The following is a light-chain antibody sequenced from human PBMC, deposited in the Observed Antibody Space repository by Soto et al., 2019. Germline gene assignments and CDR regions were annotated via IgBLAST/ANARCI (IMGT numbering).Light chain of an antibody. CDR2: DAS. Sequence: EILLTQSPATLSLSPGERATHSCRASQSVGTFFAWYQQKPGQAPRLLIYDASNRATGIPPRFSGSGSGTDFTLTISSLQPEDSATFYCQQSYSIPLTFGGGTKVDIK. CDR1: QSVGTF. J-gene: IGKJ4*01. V-gene: IGKV3-11*01. CDR3: QQSYSIPLT.